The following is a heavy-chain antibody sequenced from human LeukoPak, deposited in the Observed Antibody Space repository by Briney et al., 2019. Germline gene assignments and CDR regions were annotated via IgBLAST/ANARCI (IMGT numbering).Heavy chain of an antibody. CDR1: GFTVSSSY. V-gene: IGHV3-66*01. CDR2: IYSGGST. CDR3: ARGPDRFDY. D-gene: IGHD3-16*02. J-gene: IGHJ4*02. Sequence: GGSLSLSCAASGFTVSSSYMRWVRQAPGKGLEWVSVIYSGGSTYYTDSVKGRFTISRDNSKNTLYLQMNSLRAEDTAVYYCARGPDRFDYWGQGTLVTVSS.